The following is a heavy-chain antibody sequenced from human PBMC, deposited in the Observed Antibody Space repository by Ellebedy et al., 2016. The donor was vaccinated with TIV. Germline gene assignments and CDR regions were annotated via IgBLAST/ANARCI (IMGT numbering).Heavy chain of an antibody. V-gene: IGHV5-51*01. CDR1: GYDFARYW. Sequence: GESLKISCKGSGYDFARYWIAWVRQMPGEGLAWMGIINPGDSDTRYSPSFQGQVTISADKSISTAYLQWSSLKASDTAIYYCARHGGYSSSPLNYWGQGTLVTVSS. J-gene: IGHJ4*02. CDR2: INPGDSDT. D-gene: IGHD6-6*01. CDR3: ARHGGYSSSPLNY.